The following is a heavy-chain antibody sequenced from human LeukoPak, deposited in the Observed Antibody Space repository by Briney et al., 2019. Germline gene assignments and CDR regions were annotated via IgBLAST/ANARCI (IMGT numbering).Heavy chain of an antibody. J-gene: IGHJ1*01. V-gene: IGHV1-2*02. CDR2: INSNSADT. D-gene: IGHD6-13*01. Sequence: ASVKVSCKTSGYSFIDYYIHWVRQAPGQGLEWMGWINSNSADTNYAQNFQGRVTMTRDTSISTAYMELSRLRSDDTALYYCARVGISARGTNFHHWGQGTLVTVSS. CDR3: ARVGISARGTNFHH. CDR1: GYSFIDYY.